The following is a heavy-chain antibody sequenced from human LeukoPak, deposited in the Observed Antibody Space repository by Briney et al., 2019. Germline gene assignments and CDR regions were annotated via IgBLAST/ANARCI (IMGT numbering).Heavy chain of an antibody. V-gene: IGHV3-21*01. CDR3: ARSRAWGLRGSFDY. CDR2: ISSSSSYI. Sequence: GGSLRLSCAASGFTFSSYSMNWVRQAPGKGLEWVSSISSSSSYIYYADSVKGRFTISRDNAKNSLYLQMNSLRAEDTAVYYCARSRAWGLRGSFDYWGQGTLVTVSS. D-gene: IGHD7-27*01. CDR1: GFTFSSYS. J-gene: IGHJ4*02.